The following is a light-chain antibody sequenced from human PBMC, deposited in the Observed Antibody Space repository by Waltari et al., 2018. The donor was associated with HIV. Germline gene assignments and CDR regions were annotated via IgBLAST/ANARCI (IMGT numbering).Light chain of an antibody. V-gene: IGKV1-8*01. CDR2: GAS. Sequence: AIRMTQSPSSFSASTGDRVTITCRASQPIGSSLAWYQQKPGEAPDLLVYGASTLQSGVPSRFSGSGSGTDFTLTITCLQVEDFATYFCQQYHTNPLTFGGGSKVEI. CDR1: QPIGSS. CDR3: QQYHTNPLT. J-gene: IGKJ4*01.